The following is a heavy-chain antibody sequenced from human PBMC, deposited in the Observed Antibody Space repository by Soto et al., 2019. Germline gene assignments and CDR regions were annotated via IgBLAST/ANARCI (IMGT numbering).Heavy chain of an antibody. Sequence: PSETLSLTCKVSGASFSSYYWGWIRQPPGKGLEWIGQIYHSGTTNYNPSLMSRVTISVAKSKDHFSLTLSSVTAADTAVYSCARSRDLRHIRPVYFDFWGQGIQVTVSS. V-gene: IGHV4-59*01. CDR3: ARSRDLRHIRPVYFDF. CDR1: GASFSSYY. D-gene: IGHD1-20*01. J-gene: IGHJ4*02. CDR2: IYHSGTT.